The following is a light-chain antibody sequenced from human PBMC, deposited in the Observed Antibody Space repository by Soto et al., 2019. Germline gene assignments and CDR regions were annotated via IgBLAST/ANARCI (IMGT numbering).Light chain of an antibody. CDR3: SSYAASDNFVV. J-gene: IGLJ2*01. CDR1: SSDVGGYNY. CDR2: EVY. Sequence: QSALTQPPSASGSPGQSVTISCTGTSSDVGGYNYVSWYQHHPGKAPKLIIYEVYKRPSGVPDRFSGSKSVNTASLTVSGLQAEDDADYYCSSYAASDNFVVFGGGTQLTVL. V-gene: IGLV2-8*01.